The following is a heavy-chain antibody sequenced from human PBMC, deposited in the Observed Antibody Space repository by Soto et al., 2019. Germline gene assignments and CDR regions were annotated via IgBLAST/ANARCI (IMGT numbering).Heavy chain of an antibody. CDR1: GGSINTDSW. CDR2: IHRSRGT. V-gene: IGHV4-4*02. Sequence: QVQLQESGPGLVSPLGTLSLTCAVSGGSINTDSWWTWVRQPPGKGLEWVGEIHRSRGTNYNSSLQSRVTISIDRSTNHFSLRLYSVTAADTAVYYCASREEARPFWGQGTLVTVSS. CDR3: ASREEARPF. J-gene: IGHJ4*02. D-gene: IGHD6-6*01.